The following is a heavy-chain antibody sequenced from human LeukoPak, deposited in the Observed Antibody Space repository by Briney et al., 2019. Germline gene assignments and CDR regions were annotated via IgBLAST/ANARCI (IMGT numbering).Heavy chain of an antibody. D-gene: IGHD2-15*01. J-gene: IGHJ3*02. V-gene: IGHV1-69*05. CDR1: GGTFSSYA. Sequence: SVTVSCKASGGTFSSYAISWVRQAPGQGLEWMGGIIPIFGTANYAQKFQGRVTITTDESTSTAYMELSSLRSEDTAVYYCARSGPNRDAFDIWGQGTMVTVSS. CDR2: IIPIFGTA. CDR3: ARSGPNRDAFDI.